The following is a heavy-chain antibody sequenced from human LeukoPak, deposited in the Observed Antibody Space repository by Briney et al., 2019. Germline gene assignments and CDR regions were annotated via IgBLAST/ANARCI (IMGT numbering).Heavy chain of an antibody. CDR2: ISGGGGNT. D-gene: IGHD3-3*01. CDR3: ATIFWSTSSRPLDY. J-gene: IGHJ4*02. V-gene: IGHV3-23*01. CDR1: GFTFSSYA. Sequence: TGGSLRLSCAASGFTFSSYAMSWVRQAPGKGLEWVSLISGGGGNTYYADYVKGRFTISRDNSKNTLYLQLNSLTAEDTAVYYCATIFWSTSSRPLDYWGQGTLVTVSS.